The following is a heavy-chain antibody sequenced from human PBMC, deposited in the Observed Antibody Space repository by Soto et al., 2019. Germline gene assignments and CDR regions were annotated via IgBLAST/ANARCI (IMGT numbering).Heavy chain of an antibody. V-gene: IGHV3-30*18. CDR2: ISYDGSNK. CDR3: AKVIVVVTDYYYGMDV. Sequence: VQLVESGGGVVQPGRSLRLSCAASGFTFSSYGMHWVRQAPGKGLEWVAVISYDGSNKYYEDSVKGRFTISRDNSKNTLYLQMNSLRAEDTAVYYCAKVIVVVTDYYYGMDVWGQGTTVTVSS. J-gene: IGHJ6*02. D-gene: IGHD2-21*02. CDR1: GFTFSSYG.